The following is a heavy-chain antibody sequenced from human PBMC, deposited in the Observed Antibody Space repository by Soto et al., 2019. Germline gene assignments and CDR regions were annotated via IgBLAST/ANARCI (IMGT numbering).Heavy chain of an antibody. V-gene: IGHV3-48*02. CDR2: ISSSSDDI. CDR1: GFSFSDYS. D-gene: IGHD2-21*02. CDR3: ARLPKGSLVTA. J-gene: IGHJ4*02. Sequence: QLVESGGGLVYPGGSLRLSCVGSGFSFSDYSMNWVRQALGKGLQWISYISSSSDDIHYADSVKGRFTVSRDNAKNALFLQMNSLRDDDTAIYYCARLPKGSLVTAWGQGTQVTVSS.